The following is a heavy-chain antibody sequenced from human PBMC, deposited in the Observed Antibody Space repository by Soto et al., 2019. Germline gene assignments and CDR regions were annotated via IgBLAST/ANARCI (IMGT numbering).Heavy chain of an antibody. Sequence: GGSLRLSCAASGFTVSSNYMSWVRQAPGKGLEWVSVIYSGGSTYYADSVRGRFTISRDNSKNTLYLQMKSLRAEDTAVYYCAKGSPTVTIRGAFDIWGQGTMVTVSS. V-gene: IGHV3-53*01. J-gene: IGHJ3*02. CDR1: GFTVSSNY. CDR3: AKGSPTVTIRGAFDI. D-gene: IGHD4-17*01. CDR2: IYSGGST.